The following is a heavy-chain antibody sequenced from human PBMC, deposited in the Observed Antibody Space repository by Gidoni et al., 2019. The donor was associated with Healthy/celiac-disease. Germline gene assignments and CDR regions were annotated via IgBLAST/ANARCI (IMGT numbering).Heavy chain of an antibody. V-gene: IGHV1-46*01. CDR3: ALFGYTARVSFDY. D-gene: IGHD5-18*01. J-gene: IGHJ4*02. CDR2: INPSGGST. Sequence: QVQLVQSGAEVKKPGASVKVSCKASGYTFTSYYMHWVRQAPGQGLEWMGIINPSGGSTSYAQKFQGRVTMTSDTSTSTVYMELSSLRSEDTAVYYCALFGYTARVSFDYWGQGTLVTVSS. CDR1: GYTFTSYY.